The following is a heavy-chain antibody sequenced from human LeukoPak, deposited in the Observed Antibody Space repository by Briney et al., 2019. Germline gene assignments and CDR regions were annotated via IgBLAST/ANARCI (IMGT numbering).Heavy chain of an antibody. D-gene: IGHD4-17*01. J-gene: IGHJ2*01. CDR3: VRTLELSGEYWYFDL. V-gene: IGHV4-34*01. CDR1: GGSFSGYY. Sequence: SETLSLTCAVYGGSFSGYYWSWIRQPPGKGLEWIGEINHSGSTNYNPSLKSRVTISADTSKNQFSLKLSSVTAADTAVYYCVRTLELSGEYWYFDLWGRGTLVTVSS. CDR2: INHSGST.